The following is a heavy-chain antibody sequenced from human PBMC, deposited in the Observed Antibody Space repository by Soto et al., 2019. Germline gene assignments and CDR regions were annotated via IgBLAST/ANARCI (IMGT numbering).Heavy chain of an antibody. CDR1: GGPINTFY. D-gene: IGHD5-12*01. V-gene: IGHV4-4*07. Sequence: LSLTCTVSGGPINTFYWSWVRQPAGKGLEWIGRIFSSGSTSFNPSLESRVAMSVDTSKNHFSPNLSSVTAADMAVYYCAREGSYSAYNFAHGIQLWSFDFWGQGALVTVSS. CDR3: AREGSYSAYNFAHGIQLWSFDF. J-gene: IGHJ4*02. CDR2: IFSSGST.